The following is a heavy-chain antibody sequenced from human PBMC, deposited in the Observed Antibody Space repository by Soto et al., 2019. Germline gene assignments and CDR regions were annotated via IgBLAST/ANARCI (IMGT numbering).Heavy chain of an antibody. V-gene: IGHV3-23*01. CDR2: ISATGGGT. CDR1: GFKFSNYA. J-gene: IGHJ4*02. D-gene: IGHD3-16*01. CDR3: AKDRRAGGNSAFYFDF. Sequence: GESLKISCAASGFKFSNYAMSWVRQAPGKGLEWVSLISATGGGTYYADSVKGRFTISRDNSHNTLYLQVHSLTAEDTAVYYCAKDRRAGGNSAFYFDFWGQGAQVTVSS.